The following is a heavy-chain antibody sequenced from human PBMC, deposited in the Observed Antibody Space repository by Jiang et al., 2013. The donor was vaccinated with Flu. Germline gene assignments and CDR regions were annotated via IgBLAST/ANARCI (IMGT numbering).Heavy chain of an antibody. V-gene: IGHV4-39*01. CDR2: IYYSGST. CDR3: AVVVAATGSYWYFDL. D-gene: IGHD2-15*01. J-gene: IGHJ2*01. Sequence: GLVKPSETLSLTCTVSGGSISSSSYYWGWIRQPPGKGLEWIGSIYYSGSTYYNPSLKSRVTISVDTSKNQFSLKLSSVTAADTAVYYCAVVVAATGSYWYFDLWGRGTLVTVSS. CDR1: GGSISSSSYY.